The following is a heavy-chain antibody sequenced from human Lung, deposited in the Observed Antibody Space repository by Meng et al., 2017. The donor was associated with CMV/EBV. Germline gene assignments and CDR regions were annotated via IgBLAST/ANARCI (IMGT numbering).Heavy chain of an antibody. CDR2: TYYRSKWYH. J-gene: IGHJ4*02. CDR3: ARGINGGCGD. V-gene: IGHV6-1*01. CDR1: GDIVSSNSAA. Sequence: QSHLQHSCPGLGNPSPPLSLTCAISGDIVSSNSAAWHWIRQSPSRGLEWLGRTYYRSKWYHEYAVSVKSRITISPDTPKNQFSLQLNSMTPEDTAVYYCARGINGGCGDWGQGTLVTVSS. D-gene: IGHD4-23*01.